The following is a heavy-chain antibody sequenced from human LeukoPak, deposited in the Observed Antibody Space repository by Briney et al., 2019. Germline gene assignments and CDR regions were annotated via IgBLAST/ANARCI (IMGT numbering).Heavy chain of an antibody. V-gene: IGHV3-30*04. D-gene: IGHD3-22*01. CDR1: GFTFSSYA. Sequence: GGSLRLSCAASGFTFSSYAMHWVRQAPGKGLEWVAVILYDGSNKYHADSVKGRFTISRDNAKNTLYLQMNSLRAEDTAVYYCARPYYYDSSGYYPIDYWGQGTLVTVSS. CDR3: ARPYYYDSSGYYPIDY. CDR2: ILYDGSNK. J-gene: IGHJ4*02.